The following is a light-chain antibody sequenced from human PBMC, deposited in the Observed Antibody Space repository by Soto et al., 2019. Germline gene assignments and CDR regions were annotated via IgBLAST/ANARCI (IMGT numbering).Light chain of an antibody. CDR2: GAS. Sequence: EIVLTQSPGTLSLSPGERATLSCRASQSVSSSYLAWYQQKPGQAPRLIIYGASSRSTGIPDRFSGSGSGTDVTLTISRLEPEDFAVYYCQQYDSSPWTFGQGTKVEIK. CDR3: QQYDSSPWT. CDR1: QSVSSSY. V-gene: IGKV3-20*01. J-gene: IGKJ1*01.